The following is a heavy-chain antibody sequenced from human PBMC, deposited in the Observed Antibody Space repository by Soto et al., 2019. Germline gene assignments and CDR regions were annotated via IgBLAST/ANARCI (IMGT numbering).Heavy chain of an antibody. CDR2: INPESTTI. V-gene: IGHV3-74*01. Sequence: EAQLVESGGGLVQPGGSLRLSCTGSGIDLSIYWMHWVRQAPGKGLVWVSRINPESTTISYADSVKARFTISRDNAENTLFLHMNSLSAEDTGVYYCTKDTFGGRDSWGQGTLVTVSS. CDR3: TKDTFGGRDS. J-gene: IGHJ4*02. CDR1: GIDLSIYW. D-gene: IGHD2-15*01.